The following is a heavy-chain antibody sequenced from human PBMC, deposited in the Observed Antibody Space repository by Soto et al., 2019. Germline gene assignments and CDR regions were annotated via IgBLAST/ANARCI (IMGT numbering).Heavy chain of an antibody. V-gene: IGHV3-23*01. CDR1: GFTFSSYA. J-gene: IGHJ4*02. CDR2: ISGSGGST. Sequence: PGGSLRLSCAASGFTFSSYAMSWVRQAPGKGLEWVSAISGSGGSTYYADSVKGRFTISRDNSKNTLYLQMNSLRAEDTVVYYCAKFPSPTRSSPHVYWGQGTLVTVSS. CDR3: AKFPSPTRSSPHVY. D-gene: IGHD6-6*01.